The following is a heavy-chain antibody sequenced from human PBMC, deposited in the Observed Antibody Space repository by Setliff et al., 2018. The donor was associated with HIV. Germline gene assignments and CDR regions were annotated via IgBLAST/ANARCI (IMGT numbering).Heavy chain of an antibody. J-gene: IGHJ4*02. CDR2: IKQDGSEK. CDR3: ATPLDATMGRDY. D-gene: IGHD5-18*01. CDR1: GFTLSNFW. V-gene: IGHV3-7*03. Sequence: GGSLRLSCAASGFTLSNFWMTWVRQVPGKGLEWVASIKQDGSEKNYVDSVKGRFTLSRDNANNSLYLQMSSLSADDTAVYYCATPLDATMGRDYWGQGTLVTVSS.